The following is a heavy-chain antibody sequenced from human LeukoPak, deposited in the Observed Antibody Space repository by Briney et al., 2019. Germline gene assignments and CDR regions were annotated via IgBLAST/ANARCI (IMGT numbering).Heavy chain of an antibody. CDR1: GFTFSSYA. D-gene: IGHD3-3*01. Sequence: GGSLRLSCAASGFTFSSYAMSWVRQAPGKGLDWVSVISGSGGSTYQADSVKGRFTISRDNSKNTLYLQMNSLRAEDTAVYYCAKVGLRFPALRDGMDVWGQGTTVAVSS. J-gene: IGHJ6*02. CDR3: AKVGLRFPALRDGMDV. V-gene: IGHV3-23*01. CDR2: ISGSGGST.